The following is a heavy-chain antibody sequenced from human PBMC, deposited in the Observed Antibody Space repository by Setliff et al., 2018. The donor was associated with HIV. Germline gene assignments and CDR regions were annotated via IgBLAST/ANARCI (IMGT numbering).Heavy chain of an antibody. Sequence: GGSLRLSCAASGFFFSIYAMTWVRQAPGKGLEWVSGISGSGLSTYYADSVKGRFTISRDNSKNTLYLQVNSLRAEDTAVYYCAKDDVPRDFDIWGQGTMVT. CDR1: GFFFSIYA. J-gene: IGHJ3*02. CDR3: AKDDVPRDFDI. CDR2: ISGSGLST. V-gene: IGHV3-23*01.